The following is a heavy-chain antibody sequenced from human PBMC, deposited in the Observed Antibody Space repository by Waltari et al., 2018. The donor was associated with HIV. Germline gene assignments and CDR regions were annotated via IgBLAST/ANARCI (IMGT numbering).Heavy chain of an antibody. V-gene: IGHV3-48*03. CDR1: GFTFSNYE. J-gene: IGHJ6*02. CDR3: AKAVGDTSGRYWGGDV. Sequence: EVQLVESGGGLVQPGGSLRLSCAGSGFTFSNYEMTWVRQAPGKCLEWISYISAGGTKYYADSVKGRFSISRDNAKNSLYLQMNSLRAEDTAVYYCAKAVGDTSGRYWGGDVWGQGTTVTVSS. CDR2: ISAGGTK. D-gene: IGHD6-19*01.